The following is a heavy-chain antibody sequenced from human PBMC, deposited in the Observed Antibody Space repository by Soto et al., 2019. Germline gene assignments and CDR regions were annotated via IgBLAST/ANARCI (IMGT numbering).Heavy chain of an antibody. CDR1: GGSISSGDHY. Sequence: KTSETLSLTCTVSGGSISSGDHYWSWIRQPPGKGLEWIGYIYYSGTIYYNPSLKSRVTISVDTSENQFSLKVNSVTAADTAVYYCARALIQLWPHYYYGMDVWGQGTTVTVSS. J-gene: IGHJ6*02. CDR3: ARALIQLWPHYYYGMDV. D-gene: IGHD5-18*01. CDR2: IYYSGTI. V-gene: IGHV4-30-4*01.